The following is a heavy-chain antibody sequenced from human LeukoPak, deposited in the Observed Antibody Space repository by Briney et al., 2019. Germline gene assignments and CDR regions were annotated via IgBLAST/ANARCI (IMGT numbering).Heavy chain of an antibody. V-gene: IGHV1-18*01. CDR3: AKNGYGYYFGY. J-gene: IGHJ4*02. CDR2: ISAYNGNT. CDR1: GYTFIGYG. Sequence: VASVKVSCKASGYTFIGYGISWVRQAPGQGLEWMGWISAYNGNTNYAQKLQGRVTMTTDTSTSTAYMELRSLRSDDTAVYYCAKNGYGYYFGYWGQGTLVTVSS. D-gene: IGHD3-16*01.